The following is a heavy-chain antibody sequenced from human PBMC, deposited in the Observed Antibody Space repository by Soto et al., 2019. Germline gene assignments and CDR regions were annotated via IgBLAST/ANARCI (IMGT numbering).Heavy chain of an antibody. CDR2: FSGSGGST. CDR3: AKESSSIYYGMGV. D-gene: IGHD6-6*01. CDR1: GFTFSSYA. Sequence: GGSLRLSCAASGFTFSSYAMSWVRQAPGKGLEWVSGFSGSGGSTYYADSVKGRFTISRDNSKNTLYLQMNSLRAEDTAVYYCAKESSSIYYGMGVWGQGTTVTVSS. J-gene: IGHJ6*02. V-gene: IGHV3-23*01.